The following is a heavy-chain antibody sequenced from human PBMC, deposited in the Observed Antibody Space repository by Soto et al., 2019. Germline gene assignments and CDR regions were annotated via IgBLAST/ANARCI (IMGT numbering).Heavy chain of an antibody. CDR2: MNPNSGNT. J-gene: IGHJ6*02. CDR3: AGVLSWASYYVFWGGYYTYYYYGMGV. CDR1: GYTFSSYD. V-gene: IGHV1-8*01. D-gene: IGHD3-3*01. Sequence: ASVKVSCKASGYTFSSYDINWVRQATGQGLEWMGWMNPNSGNTGYAQKFQGRVTMTRNTSISTAYMELSSLRSEDTAVYYCAGVLSWASYYVFWGGYYTYYYYGMGVWGQGTPVTVSS.